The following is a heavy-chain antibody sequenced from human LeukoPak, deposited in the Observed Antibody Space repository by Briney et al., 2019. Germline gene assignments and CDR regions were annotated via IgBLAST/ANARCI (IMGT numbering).Heavy chain of an antibody. Sequence: QSGGSLRLSCAASGFTFSSYAMSWVRQAPGKGLEWVSAISGGGGSTYYADSVKGRFTISRDNSKNPLYLQMNSLRAEDTAVYYCAKDLDPSSSWYSPYYYYGMDVWGQGTTVTVSS. CDR2: ISGGGGST. CDR3: AKDLDPSSSWYSPYYYYGMDV. V-gene: IGHV3-23*01. D-gene: IGHD6-13*01. CDR1: GFTFSSYA. J-gene: IGHJ6*02.